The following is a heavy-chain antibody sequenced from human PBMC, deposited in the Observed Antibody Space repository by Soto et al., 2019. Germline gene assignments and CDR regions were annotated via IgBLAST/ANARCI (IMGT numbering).Heavy chain of an antibody. J-gene: IGHJ4*02. Sequence: ETLSLTCAVSGYSISSGYYWGWIRQPPGKGLEWIGSIYHSGSTYYNPSLKSRVTISVDTSKNQFSLKLSSVTAADTAVYYCATYYYDSSGYAYWGQGTLVTVSS. V-gene: IGHV4-38-2*01. CDR3: ATYYYDSSGYAY. CDR2: IYHSGST. CDR1: GYSISSGYY. D-gene: IGHD3-22*01.